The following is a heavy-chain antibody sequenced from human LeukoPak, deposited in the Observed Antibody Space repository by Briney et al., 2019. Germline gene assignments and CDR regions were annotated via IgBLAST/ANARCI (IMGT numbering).Heavy chain of an antibody. V-gene: IGHV3-66*02. D-gene: IGHD1-26*01. J-gene: IGHJ5*02. CDR3: TRGRPREDTWFDP. CDR2: IESGSSV. CDR1: GFTFGDYA. Sequence: PGGSLRLSCTASGFTFGDYAMSWVRQAPGKGLEWVSVIESGSSVSYADSVKGRFTISRDNSKNTVFLQMNSLRPEDTSIYYCTRGRPREDTWFDPWGQGTLVTVSS.